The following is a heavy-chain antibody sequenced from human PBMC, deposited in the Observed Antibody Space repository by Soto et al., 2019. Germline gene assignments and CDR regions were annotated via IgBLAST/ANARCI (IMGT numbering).Heavy chain of an antibody. D-gene: IGHD6-13*01. V-gene: IGHV3-11*01. CDR3: ARVRQQLAQSYYYYYMEV. J-gene: IGHJ6*03. CDR1: AFTLSDYY. CDR2: ISSSGSTI. Sequence: GGALGRSCAASAFTLSDYYMSWFSQAPGKGLEWVSYISSSGSTIYYADSVMGRFTISRHNAKNSLYVRMNSLRSADTPKYYRARVRQQLAQSYYYYYMEVWDKGTTVTVSS.